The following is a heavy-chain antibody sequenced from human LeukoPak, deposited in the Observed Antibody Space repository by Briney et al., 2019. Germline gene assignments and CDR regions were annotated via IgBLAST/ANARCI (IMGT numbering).Heavy chain of an antibody. V-gene: IGHV3-23*01. D-gene: IGHD3-22*01. Sequence: GGSLRLSCAASGFTFSYASMSWVRQAPGKGLEWVSAISGSGGSTYYADSVKGRFTISRDNSKNTLYLQMNSLRAEDTAVYYCAKDFSGYYDYWGQGTLVTVSS. CDR1: GFTFSYAS. CDR3: AKDFSGYYDY. J-gene: IGHJ4*02. CDR2: ISGSGGST.